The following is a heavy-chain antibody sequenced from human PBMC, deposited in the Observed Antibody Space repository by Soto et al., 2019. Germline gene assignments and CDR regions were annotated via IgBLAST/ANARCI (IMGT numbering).Heavy chain of an antibody. CDR3: ARDGYYDSGSYGMDV. CDR2: ISDYNGNT. V-gene: IGHV1-18*01. D-gene: IGHD3-10*01. CDR1: GYTLTSYG. J-gene: IGHJ6*02. Sequence: ASVKVSCKASGYTLTSYGISWVRQAPGQGLEWMGWISDYNGNTNYPQKFQGRVTMTTDTSTKTVYMVLTSLRSDDTAVYYCARDGYYDSGSYGMDVWGRGTTVTVSS.